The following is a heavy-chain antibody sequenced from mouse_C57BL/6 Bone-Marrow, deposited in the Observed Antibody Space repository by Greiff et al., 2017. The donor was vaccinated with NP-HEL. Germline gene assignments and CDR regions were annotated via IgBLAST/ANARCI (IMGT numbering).Heavy chain of an antibody. CDR2: IRSKSNNYAT. V-gene: IGHV10-1*01. Sequence: EVKLVESGGGLVQPKGSLKLSCAASGFSFNTYAMNWVRQAPGKGLEWVARIRSKSNNYATYYADSVKDRFTISRDDSESMLYLQMNNLKTEDTAMYYCVRHGIYYGSSLYWYFDVWGTGTTVTVSS. CDR1: GFSFNTYA. D-gene: IGHD1-1*01. J-gene: IGHJ1*03. CDR3: VRHGIYYGSSLYWYFDV.